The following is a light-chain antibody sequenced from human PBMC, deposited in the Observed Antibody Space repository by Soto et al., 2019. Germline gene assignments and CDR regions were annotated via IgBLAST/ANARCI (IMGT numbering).Light chain of an antibody. Sequence: QSVLTQPRSVSGSPGQSVTISCTGTSSDVGTYIFVSWYQQPPGKAPKLLIYDVNKRPSGVPDRFSGSKSGNTASLTISGLQAEDEADYYCSSYAGTYIRDVFGTGTKVTVL. V-gene: IGLV2-11*01. J-gene: IGLJ1*01. CDR3: SSYAGTYIRDV. CDR2: DVN. CDR1: SSDVGTYIF.